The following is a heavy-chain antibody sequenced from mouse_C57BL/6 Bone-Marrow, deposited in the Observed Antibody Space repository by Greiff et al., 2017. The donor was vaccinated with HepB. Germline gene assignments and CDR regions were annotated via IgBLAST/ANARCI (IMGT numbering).Heavy chain of an antibody. CDR2: INPNNGGT. V-gene: IGHV1-22*01. CDR1: GYTFTDYN. J-gene: IGHJ2*01. CDR3: ARSILRFYYFDY. D-gene: IGHD1-1*01. Sequence: DVQLQESGPELVKPGASVKMSCKASGYTFTDYNMHWVKQSHGKSLEWIGYINPNNGGTSYNQKFKGKATLTVNKSSSTAYMELRSLTSEDSAVYYCARSILRFYYFDYWGQGTTLTVSS.